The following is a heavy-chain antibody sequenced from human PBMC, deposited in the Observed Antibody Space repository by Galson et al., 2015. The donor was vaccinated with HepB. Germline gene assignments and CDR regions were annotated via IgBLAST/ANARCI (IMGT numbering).Heavy chain of an antibody. V-gene: IGHV3-30*02. CDR3: AKDWNDYGDYGVDY. CDR1: GFTFSSYG. D-gene: IGHD4-17*01. CDR2: IRYDGSNK. Sequence: SLRLSCAASGFTFSSYGMHWVRQAPGKGLEWVAFIRYDGSNKYYADSVKGRFTISRDNSKNTLYLQMNSLRAEDTAVYYCAKDWNDYGDYGVDYWGQGTLVTVSS. J-gene: IGHJ4*02.